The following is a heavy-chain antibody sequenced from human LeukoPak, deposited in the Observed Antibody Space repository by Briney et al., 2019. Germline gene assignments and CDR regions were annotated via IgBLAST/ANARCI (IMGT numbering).Heavy chain of an antibody. CDR2: IYTSGST. CDR1: GGSISSSSYY. Sequence: SETLSLTCTVSGGSISSSSYYWSWIRQPAGKGLEWIGRIYTSGSTNYNPSLKSRVTMSVDTSKNQFSLKLSSVTAADTAVYYCARDQQLGSPFFDYWGQGTLVTVSS. V-gene: IGHV4-61*02. CDR3: ARDQQLGSPFFDY. J-gene: IGHJ4*02. D-gene: IGHD6-6*01.